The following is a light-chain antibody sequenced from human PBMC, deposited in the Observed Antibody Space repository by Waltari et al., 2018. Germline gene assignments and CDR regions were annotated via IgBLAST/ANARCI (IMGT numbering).Light chain of an antibody. J-gene: IGLJ3*02. CDR2: DVS. Sequence: SVYLQHPGKAPQLMIYDVSKWPSGVSNGFSGSKSGNTASLTISGLQAEDEADYYCSSYTSTWVFGGVTKLTVL. V-gene: IGLV2-14*04. CDR3: SSYTSTWV.